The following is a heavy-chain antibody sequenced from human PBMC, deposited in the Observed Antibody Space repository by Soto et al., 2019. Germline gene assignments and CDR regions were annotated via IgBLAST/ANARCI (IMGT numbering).Heavy chain of an antibody. V-gene: IGHV3-30-3*01. Sequence: VQLVESGGGVVQPGRSLRLSCAASGFTFSSYAMHWVRQAPGKGLEWVAVISYDGSNKYYADSVKGRFTISRDNSKNTLYLQMNSLRAEDTAVYYCARAIVTIRANNWFDPWGQGTLVTVSS. D-gene: IGHD4-17*01. J-gene: IGHJ5*02. CDR1: GFTFSSYA. CDR2: ISYDGSNK. CDR3: ARAIVTIRANNWFDP.